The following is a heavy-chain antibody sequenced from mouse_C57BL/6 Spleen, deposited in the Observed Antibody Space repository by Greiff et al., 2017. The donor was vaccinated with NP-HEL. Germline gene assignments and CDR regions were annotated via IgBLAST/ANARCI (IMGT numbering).Heavy chain of an antibody. Sequence: VQLQQPGAELVKPGASVKMSCKASGYTFTSYWITWVKQRPGQGLEWIGDIYPGSGSTNYNEKFKSKATLTVDTSSSTAYMQLSSLTSEDSAVYYGARGGNDYDGFAYWGQGTLVTVSA. J-gene: IGHJ3*01. V-gene: IGHV1-55*01. CDR1: GYTFTSYW. D-gene: IGHD2-4*01. CDR2: IYPGSGST. CDR3: ARGGNDYDGFAY.